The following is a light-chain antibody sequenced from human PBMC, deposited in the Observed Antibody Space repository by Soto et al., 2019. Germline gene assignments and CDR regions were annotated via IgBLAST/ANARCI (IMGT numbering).Light chain of an antibody. Sequence: QSVLTQPASVSGSPGQSITISCSGTSSNIGGYNVVSWYQQHPGKAPKVIVYDVANRPSGVSNRFSGSKSGSTASLIISRLQTEDEADYYCVSYTSSTTYVFGTGTKVTVL. CDR2: DVA. V-gene: IGLV2-14*03. J-gene: IGLJ1*01. CDR1: SSNIGGYNV. CDR3: VSYTSSTTYV.